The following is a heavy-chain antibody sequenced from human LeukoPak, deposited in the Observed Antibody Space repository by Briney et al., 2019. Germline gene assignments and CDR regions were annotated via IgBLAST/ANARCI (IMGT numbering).Heavy chain of an antibody. Sequence: GGSLRLSCAASGFIFSSYWMSWVRQAPGKGLEWGANIKQDGSEKYYVDSVKGRFTISRDNAKNSLYLQMNSLRAEDTAVYYCARAELYYYDSSGYSWGQGTLVTVSS. V-gene: IGHV3-7*05. CDR2: IKQDGSEK. CDR3: ARAELYYYDSSGYS. CDR1: GFIFSSYW. J-gene: IGHJ4*02. D-gene: IGHD3-22*01.